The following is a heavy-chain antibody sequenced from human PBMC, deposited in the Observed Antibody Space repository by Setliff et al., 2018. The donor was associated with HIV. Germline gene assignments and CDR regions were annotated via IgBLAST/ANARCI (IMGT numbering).Heavy chain of an antibody. CDR3: AGSYGSSWFGPFDY. Sequence: SETLSLTCTVSGAPISSGTYYWSWIRQFPGKGLEWIGYISNSGGAYYNPSLKSRVSLSIDSSKNQISLDLTSVTAADTAIYYCAGSYGSSWFGPFDYWGQGTLVTVSS. D-gene: IGHD6-13*01. V-gene: IGHV4-31*03. CDR2: ISNSGGA. CDR1: GAPISSGTYY. J-gene: IGHJ4*02.